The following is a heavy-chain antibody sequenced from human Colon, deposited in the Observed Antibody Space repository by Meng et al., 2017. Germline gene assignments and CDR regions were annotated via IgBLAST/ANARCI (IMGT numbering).Heavy chain of an antibody. D-gene: IGHD2-8*02. J-gene: IGHJ4*02. V-gene: IGHV3-11*01. Sequence: VRLVGTGGGLIQPGGSLSLSCAASGSTFSDYYTSWIRQAPGKGLEWVSYIDSDSTTYYADSVKGRFTISRDNAKKSLYLQMSSLRVEDTAVYYCASGKSGFDYWGQGALVTVSS. CDR1: GSTFSDYY. CDR3: ASGKSGFDY. CDR2: IDSDSTT.